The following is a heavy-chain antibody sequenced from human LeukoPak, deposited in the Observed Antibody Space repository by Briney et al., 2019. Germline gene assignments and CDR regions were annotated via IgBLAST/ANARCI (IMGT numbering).Heavy chain of an antibody. CDR2: INPNSGGT. Sequence: GASVKVSCMASGYTFTGYYMHWVRQAPGQGLEWMGRINPNSGGTNYAQKFQGRVTMTRDTSISTAYMELSRLRSDVTAVYYCARGGPSATIFGGADYWGQGTLVTVSS. CDR1: GYTFTGYY. V-gene: IGHV1-2*06. J-gene: IGHJ4*02. CDR3: ARGGPSATIFGGADY. D-gene: IGHD3-3*01.